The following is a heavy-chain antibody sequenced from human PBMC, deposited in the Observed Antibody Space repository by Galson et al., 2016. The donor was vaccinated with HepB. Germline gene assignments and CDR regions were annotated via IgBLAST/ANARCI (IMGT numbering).Heavy chain of an antibody. CDR1: GFTFTSSA. CDR2: IVVGSGNT. CDR3: AAALLRGDSYGYGGY. Sequence: SVKVSCKASGFTFTSSAIQWVRQARGQRLEWIGWIVVGSGNTNYAQKFQERVTITRDMSTSTAYMELSSLRSEDTAVYYCAAALLRGDSYGYGGYWGQGTLITVSS. J-gene: IGHJ4*02. D-gene: IGHD5-18*01. V-gene: IGHV1-58*02.